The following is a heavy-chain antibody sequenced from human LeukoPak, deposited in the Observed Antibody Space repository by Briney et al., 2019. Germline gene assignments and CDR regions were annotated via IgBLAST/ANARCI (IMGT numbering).Heavy chain of an antibody. V-gene: IGHV3-7*01. CDR1: GFTFSSYW. Sequence: QTGGSLRLSCAASGFTFSSYWVSWVRQAPGKGLEWVAKIKQDGSEKYYVDSVKGRFTISRDNAKNSLYLQMNSLRAEDTSVYYCARDSNNYYYYMDVWGKGTTVTVSS. CDR2: IKQDGSEK. D-gene: IGHD3-3*02. CDR3: ARDSNNYYYYMDV. J-gene: IGHJ6*03.